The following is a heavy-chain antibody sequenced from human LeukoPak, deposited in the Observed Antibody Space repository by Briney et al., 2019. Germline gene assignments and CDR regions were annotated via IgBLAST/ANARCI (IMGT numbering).Heavy chain of an antibody. Sequence: SETLSLTCTVSGGSISESSLYWGWIRQPPGKGLEWIGSIYYSGSTYYNPSLKSRVTISVDTSKNQFSLKLTSVTAADTAVYYCAIQRGYSYKYYFDSWGQGTLVTVSS. CDR1: GGSISESSLY. V-gene: IGHV4-39*07. D-gene: IGHD5-18*01. J-gene: IGHJ4*02. CDR2: IYYSGST. CDR3: AIQRGYSYKYYFDS.